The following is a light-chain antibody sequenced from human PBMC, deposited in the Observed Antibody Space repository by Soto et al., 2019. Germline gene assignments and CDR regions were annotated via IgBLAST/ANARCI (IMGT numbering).Light chain of an antibody. J-gene: IGKJ3*01. V-gene: IGKV3-20*01. CDR3: QQYGSSPFT. CDR2: DAS. CDR1: QGIGST. Sequence: EIVMTQSPATLSVSPGEGATLSCRASQGIGSTLAWYQHKPGQTPRLLIYDASTRATGVPVRFSGSGSGTEFTLTINRLEPEDFAVYYCQQYGSSPFTFGPGTKVDIK.